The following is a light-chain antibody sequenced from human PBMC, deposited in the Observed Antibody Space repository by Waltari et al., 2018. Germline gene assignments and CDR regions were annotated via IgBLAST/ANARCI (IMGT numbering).Light chain of an antibody. CDR3: QQYNNWPPRGIT. CDR2: GAS. Sequence: EIVMTQSPATLSVSPGERANLSCRASQSVSSNLDWYQQKPVQAPSLLIYGASTRATGIPARFSGSGSVTEFTLTISSLQSEDFAVYYCQQYNNWPPRGITFGQGTRLEIK. V-gene: IGKV3-15*01. J-gene: IGKJ5*01. CDR1: QSVSSN.